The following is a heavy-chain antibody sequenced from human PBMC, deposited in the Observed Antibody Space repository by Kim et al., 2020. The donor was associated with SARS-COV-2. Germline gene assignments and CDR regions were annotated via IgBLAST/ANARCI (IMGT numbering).Heavy chain of an antibody. J-gene: IGHJ6*01. D-gene: IGHD6-6*01. CDR1: GGTFSSYA. V-gene: IGHV1-69*13. CDR3: ARPRIAAPKEGPDPYYYYNGIYV. CDR2: IIPIFGTA. Sequence: SVKVSCKASGGTFSSYAISWVRQAPGQGLEWMGGIIPIFGTANYAQKFQGRVTITADESTSTAYMELSSLRSEDTAVYYCARPRIAAPKEGPDPYYYYNGIYVCGQGTTFTISS.